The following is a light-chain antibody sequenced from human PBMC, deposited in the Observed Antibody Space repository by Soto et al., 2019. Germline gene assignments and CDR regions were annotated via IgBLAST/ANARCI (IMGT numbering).Light chain of an antibody. V-gene: IGLV1-44*01. CDR1: SSNIGSNT. CDR3: ASWDDSLNGSNWV. Sequence: QSVLTQPPSASGTPGQRVTISCSGSSSNIGSNTVNWYQQLPGTAPKLLIYRNNQRPSRVPDRFSGSKSGTSASLAISGLQCEDEADYYCASWDDSLNGSNWVFGGGTKLTVL. CDR2: RNN. J-gene: IGLJ3*02.